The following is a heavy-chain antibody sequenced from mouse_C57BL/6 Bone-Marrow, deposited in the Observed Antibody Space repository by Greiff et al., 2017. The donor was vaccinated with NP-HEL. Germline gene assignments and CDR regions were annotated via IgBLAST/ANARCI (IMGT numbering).Heavy chain of an antibody. CDR1: GYTFTSYG. V-gene: IGHV1-81*01. J-gene: IGHJ1*03. CDR3: ARSHYGSSRGV. CDR2: IYPRSGNT. D-gene: IGHD1-1*01. Sequence: VQLQQSGAELARPGASVKLSCKASGYTFTSYGISWVKQRTGQGLEWIGEIYPRSGNTYYNEKFKGKATLTADKSSSTAYMELRSLTSEDSAVYFCARSHYGSSRGVWGTGTTVTVSA.